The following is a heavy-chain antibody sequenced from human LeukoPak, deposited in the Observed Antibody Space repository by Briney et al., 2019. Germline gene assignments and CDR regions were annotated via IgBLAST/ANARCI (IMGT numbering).Heavy chain of an antibody. J-gene: IGHJ4*02. V-gene: IGHV3-74*01. CDR1: GFTFSTYW. CDR3: ASVSGYYFFTDY. D-gene: IGHD5-12*01. Sequence: GGSLRLSCAASGFTFSTYWMHWVRQAPGKGLVWVSRINSDGSDTYYADSVKGRSTISRDNAKNTLYLQMNSLRAEDTAVYYCASVSGYYFFTDYWGQGTLVTVSS. CDR2: INSDGSDT.